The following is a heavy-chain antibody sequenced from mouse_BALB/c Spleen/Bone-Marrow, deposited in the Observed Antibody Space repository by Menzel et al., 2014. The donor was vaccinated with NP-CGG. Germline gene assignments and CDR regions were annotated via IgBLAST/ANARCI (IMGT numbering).Heavy chain of an antibody. Sequence: QVQLQQSGAELVRPGSSVKISCKASGYAFSNYWMNWMKQRPGQDLEWIGQIYPGDGDTNYNGEFKGKATLTADKSSNTAYMQLSSLTSEDSAVYFCASRGDYSYSMDYWGQGTSVTVSS. CDR3: ASRGDYSYSMDY. CDR1: GYAFSNYW. J-gene: IGHJ4*01. D-gene: IGHD1-1*01. CDR2: IYPGDGDT. V-gene: IGHV1-80*01.